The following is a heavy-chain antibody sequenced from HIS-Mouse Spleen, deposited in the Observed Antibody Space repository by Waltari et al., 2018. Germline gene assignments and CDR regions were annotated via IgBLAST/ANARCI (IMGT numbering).Heavy chain of an antibody. V-gene: IGHV3-15*01. Sequence: GLEWVGRIKSKTDGGTTDYAAPVKGRFTISRDDSKNTLYLQMNSLKTEDTAVYYCTTWAINWGPGSRARLVAEFDYWGQGTLVTVSS. CDR3: TTWAINWGPGSRARLVAEFDY. CDR2: IKSKTDGGTT. D-gene: IGHD7-27*01. J-gene: IGHJ4*02.